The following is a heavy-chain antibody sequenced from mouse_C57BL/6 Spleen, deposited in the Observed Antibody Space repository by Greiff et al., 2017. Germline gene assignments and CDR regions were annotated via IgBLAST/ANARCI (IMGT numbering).Heavy chain of an antibody. Sequence: EVMLVESGGGLVQPGGSLSLSCAASGFTFTDYYMSWVRQPPGKALEWFGFIRNKANGYTTEYSASVKGRFTISRDTSQSILYLQMNALRAEDSATYYGARSPFSPPGHYGDYWGQGTTLTVSS. CDR3: ARSPFSPPGHYGDY. CDR1: GFTFTDYY. CDR2: IRNKANGYTT. V-gene: IGHV7-3*01. J-gene: IGHJ2*01. D-gene: IGHD3-1*01.